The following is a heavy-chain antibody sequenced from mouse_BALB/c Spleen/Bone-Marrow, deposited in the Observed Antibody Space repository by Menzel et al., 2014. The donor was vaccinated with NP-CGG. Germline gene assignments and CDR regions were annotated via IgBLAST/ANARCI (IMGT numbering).Heavy chain of an antibody. CDR2: INSNGGST. CDR1: GFTFSSYG. D-gene: IGHD2-1*01. CDR3: ARGNYGNYVDYFDY. J-gene: IGHJ2*01. Sequence: DVKLVESGGGLVQPGGSLKLSCAASGFTFSSYGMSWVRQTPDKRLELVASINSNGGSTYYPDSVKGRFTISRDNAKNTLSLQMSSLKSEDTAMYYCARGNYGNYVDYFDYWGQCTTLTVPS. V-gene: IGHV5-6-3*01.